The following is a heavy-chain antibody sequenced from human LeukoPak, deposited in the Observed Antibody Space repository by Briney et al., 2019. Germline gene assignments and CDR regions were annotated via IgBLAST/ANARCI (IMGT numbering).Heavy chain of an antibody. CDR1: GGSISSGSYY. D-gene: IGHD3-3*01. CDR2: IYTSGST. J-gene: IGHJ4*02. CDR3: ARAHLEWSQPPYFDY. V-gene: IGHV4-61*02. Sequence: PSETLSLTCTVSGGSISSGSYYWSWIRQPAGKGLEWIGRIYTSGSTNYNPSLKSRVTISVDTSKDQFSLKLSSVTAADTAVYYCARAHLEWSQPPYFDYWGQGTLVTVSS.